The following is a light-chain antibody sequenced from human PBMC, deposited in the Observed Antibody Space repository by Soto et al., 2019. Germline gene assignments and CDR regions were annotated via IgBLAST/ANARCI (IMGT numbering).Light chain of an antibody. CDR3: HQYNGWPLT. CDR2: GTS. V-gene: IGKV3-15*01. Sequence: EIMTSLSLVTPSVNPGERATLSSRACETISRSLAWYQQKPGQCPSLLIYGTSTRAGRVPARFSGGGSGTEFTLTSPSLHSEPFAVYSCHQYNGWPLTFGQRSK. CDR1: ETISRS. J-gene: IGKJ1*01.